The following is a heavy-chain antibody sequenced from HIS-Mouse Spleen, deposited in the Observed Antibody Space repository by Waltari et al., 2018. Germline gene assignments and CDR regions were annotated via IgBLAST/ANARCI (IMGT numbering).Heavy chain of an antibody. D-gene: IGHD7-27*01. CDR1: GGSISSSSYY. V-gene: IGHV4-39*01. J-gene: IGHJ4*02. CDR2: IDYSGGP. Sequence: QLQLQESGPGLVKPSETLSLTCTVSGGSISSSSYYWGWIRQPPGKGLEWIGSIDYSGGPSYNPSLKSRGTISVDTSKNQFSLKLSSVTAADTAVYYCARPPLLTGEYYFDYWGQGTLVTVSS. CDR3: ARPPLLTGEYYFDY.